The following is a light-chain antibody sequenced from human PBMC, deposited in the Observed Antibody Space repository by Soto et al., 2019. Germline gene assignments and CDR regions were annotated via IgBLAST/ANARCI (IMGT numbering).Light chain of an antibody. CDR3: QQYGSSPWT. J-gene: IGKJ1*01. Sequence: EIVLTQSPGTLSLSPGERATLSCRASQSLSSGYLAWYQQKPGQAPRILIYAASSRATGIPDRFSGSGSGTDFSLTINRLEPEDFAVYYCQQYGSSPWTFGQGTKVDIK. CDR2: AAS. CDR1: QSLSSGY. V-gene: IGKV3-20*01.